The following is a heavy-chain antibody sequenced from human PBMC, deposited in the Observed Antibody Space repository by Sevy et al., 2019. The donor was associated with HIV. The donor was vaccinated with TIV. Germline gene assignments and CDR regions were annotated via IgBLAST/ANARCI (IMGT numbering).Heavy chain of an antibody. V-gene: IGHV3-21*04. CDR3: ARDFTVFGVVSGIDY. Sequence: GGSVRLSCAASGFTFRTYSMNWVRQAPGKGLEWLSSISDDSRYIYYSDSVKGRFTISRANAKNFLFLQMINLRVEDTAIYYCARDFTVFGVVSGIDYWGQGNLVTVSS. CDR2: ISDDSRYI. J-gene: IGHJ4*02. D-gene: IGHD3-3*01. CDR1: GFTFRTYS.